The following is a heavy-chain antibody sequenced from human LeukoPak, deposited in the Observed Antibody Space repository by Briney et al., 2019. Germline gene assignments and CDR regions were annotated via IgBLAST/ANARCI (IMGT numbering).Heavy chain of an antibody. J-gene: IGHJ5*02. CDR1: GFTFSSYA. CDR3: ARGRIYCSSTSCHWNWFDP. V-gene: IGHV3-23*01. CDR2: ISGSGGST. Sequence: GGSLRLSCAASGFTFSSYAMSWVRQAPGKGLEWVSAISGSGGSTYYADSVKGRFTISRDNSKNTLYLQMNSLRAGDTAVYYCARGRIYCSSTSCHWNWFDPWGQGTLVTVSS. D-gene: IGHD2-2*01.